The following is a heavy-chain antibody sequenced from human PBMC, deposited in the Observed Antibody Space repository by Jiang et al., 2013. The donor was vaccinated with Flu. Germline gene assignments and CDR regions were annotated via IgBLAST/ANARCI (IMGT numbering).Heavy chain of an antibody. CDR2: NHSGST. J-gene: IGHJ4*02. Sequence: NHSGSTNYNPSLKSRVTISVDTSKNQFSLKLSSVTAADTAVYYCARGPDIVVVPAAIALGARSFDYWGQGTLVTVSS. D-gene: IGHD2-2*02. CDR3: ARGPDIVVVPAAIALGARSFDY. V-gene: IGHV4-34*01.